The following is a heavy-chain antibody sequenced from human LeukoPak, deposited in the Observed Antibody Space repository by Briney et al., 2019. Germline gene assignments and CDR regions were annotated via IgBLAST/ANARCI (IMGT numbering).Heavy chain of an antibody. CDR3: ARETIVATILDY. CDR1: GGSVSSGSYY. Sequence: PSETLSLTCTVSGGSVSSGSYYWSWIRQPPGKGLEWIGYIYYSGSTNYNPSLKSRVTISVDTSKNQFPLKLSSVTAADTAVYYCARETIVATILDYWGQGTLVTVSS. D-gene: IGHD5-12*01. V-gene: IGHV4-61*01. CDR2: IYYSGST. J-gene: IGHJ4*02.